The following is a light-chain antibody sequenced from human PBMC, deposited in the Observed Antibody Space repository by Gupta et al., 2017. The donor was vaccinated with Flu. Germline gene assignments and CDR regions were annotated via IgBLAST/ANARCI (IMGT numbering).Light chain of an antibody. Sequence: VLTQPPSVSPAPGPNVTISCSGRRSNVGYNYVSWYQQLPGTVPKLLIYKDNNPPSGTPDRFSGSKSGTSATLDITGLQTGDEADYYCETWDTRLSALLFGTGTRVTVL. J-gene: IGLJ1*01. CDR1: RSNVGYNY. V-gene: IGLV1-51*02. CDR3: ETWDTRLSALL. CDR2: KDN.